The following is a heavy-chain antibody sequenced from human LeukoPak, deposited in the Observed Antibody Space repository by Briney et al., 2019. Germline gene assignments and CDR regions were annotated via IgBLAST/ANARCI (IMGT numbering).Heavy chain of an antibody. Sequence: GASVKVSCKASGYTFTTYDINWVRQATGQGLEWMGRMNPNNGNTNYAQKFQGRVIMTSDNSINTVYMELSSLRSEDTAVYFCARQRTLRGLDNWGQGTLVTVSS. V-gene: IGHV1-8*02. CDR3: ARQRTLRGLDN. D-gene: IGHD3-10*01. CDR2: MNPNNGNT. J-gene: IGHJ4*02. CDR1: GYTFTTYD.